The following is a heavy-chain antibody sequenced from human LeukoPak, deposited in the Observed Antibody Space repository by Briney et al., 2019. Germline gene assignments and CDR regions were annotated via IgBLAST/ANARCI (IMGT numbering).Heavy chain of an antibody. Sequence: GGSLRLSCAASGFTFSNYGMHWVRQAPGKGLEWVVVISHDGSNNNYADSVKGRFTISRDNSKNTLYPQMNSLRPEDTAVYYCAKVRVGTAHFDYWGQGTLVTVSS. V-gene: IGHV3-30*18. CDR1: GFTFSNYG. CDR2: ISHDGSNN. J-gene: IGHJ4*02. CDR3: AKVRVGTAHFDY. D-gene: IGHD2-15*01.